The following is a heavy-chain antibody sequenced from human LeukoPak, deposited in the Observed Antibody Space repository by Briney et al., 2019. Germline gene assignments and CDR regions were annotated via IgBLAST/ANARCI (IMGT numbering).Heavy chain of an antibody. CDR3: ARESNGGYGFDY. V-gene: IGHV1-18*01. Sequence: ASVKVSCKASGYTFTSYGISWVRQAPGQGLEWMGWISVYNGNTNYAQKLQGRLTMTTDTSASTAYMELRSLKSDDTAVYYCARESNGGYGFDYWGQGTPVTVAS. CDR1: GYTFTSYG. CDR2: ISVYNGNT. J-gene: IGHJ4*02. D-gene: IGHD5-12*01.